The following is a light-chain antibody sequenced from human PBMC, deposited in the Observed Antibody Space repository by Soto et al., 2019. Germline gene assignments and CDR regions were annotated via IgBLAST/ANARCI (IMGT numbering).Light chain of an antibody. J-gene: IGKJ4*01. CDR2: KAS. Sequence: XLAWYQHKPGKAPKLLIYKASSLESGVPSRVSGSGSGTEFTLTISSLQPDDFATYYCQQYNSYPLTFGGGTKVETK. CDR3: QQYNSYPLT. CDR1: X. V-gene: IGKV1-5*03.